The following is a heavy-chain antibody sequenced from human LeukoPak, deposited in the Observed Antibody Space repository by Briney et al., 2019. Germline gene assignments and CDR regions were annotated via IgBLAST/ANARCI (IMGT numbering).Heavy chain of an antibody. D-gene: IGHD5-12*01. CDR2: INSDGRST. Sequence: GGSLRLSCAASGFTFSRHWMHWVRQAPGKGLVWVSRINSDGRSTSCADYVKGRFTISRDNAKNTLYLQMNSLRAEETAVYYCKSGIVATIGDYWGQGTLVTASS. CDR1: GFTFSRHW. J-gene: IGHJ4*02. CDR3: KSGIVATIGDY. V-gene: IGHV3-74*01.